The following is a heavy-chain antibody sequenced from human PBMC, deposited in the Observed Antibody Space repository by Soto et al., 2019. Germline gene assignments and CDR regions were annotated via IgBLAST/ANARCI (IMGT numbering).Heavy chain of an antibody. J-gene: IGHJ3*02. Sequence: ASVKVSCKASGYTFTGYYMHWVRQAPGQGLEWMGWINPNSGGTNYAQKFQGWVTMTRDTSISTAYMELSRLRSDDTAVYYCARDGGSSYGRDGGAFDIWGQGTMVTVSS. V-gene: IGHV1-2*04. CDR1: GYTFTGYY. CDR2: INPNSGGT. D-gene: IGHD1-26*01. CDR3: ARDGGSSYGRDGGAFDI.